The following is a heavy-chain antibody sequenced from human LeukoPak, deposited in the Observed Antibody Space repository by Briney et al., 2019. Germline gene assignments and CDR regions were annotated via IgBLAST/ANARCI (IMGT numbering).Heavy chain of an antibody. V-gene: IGHV3-23*01. CDR1: GFTLSSYA. CDR2: ISGNGGST. Sequence: GGSLRLSCAASGFTLSSYAMSWVRQAPGKGLEWVAAISGNGGSTYYADSVKGRFTISRDNSKNTLYLQMNSLRAEDTAVYYCAKDLRGNGYYMDVWGKGTTVTVSS. D-gene: IGHD2-8*01. CDR3: AKDLRGNGYYMDV. J-gene: IGHJ6*03.